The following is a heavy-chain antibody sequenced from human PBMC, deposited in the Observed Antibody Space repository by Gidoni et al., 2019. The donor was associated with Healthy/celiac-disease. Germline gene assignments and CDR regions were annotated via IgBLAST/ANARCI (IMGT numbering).Heavy chain of an antibody. CDR2: INPNSGGT. CDR1: GYTFTGYY. V-gene: IGHV1-2*04. D-gene: IGHD2-21*01. J-gene: IGHJ3*02. CDR3: ARGLWWPQSREFDAFDI. Sequence: QVQLVQSGAAVKKPGASVKVSCKASGYTFTGYYMHWVRQAPGQGLEWMGWINPNSGGTTYAQKFQGWVTMTRDTSISTAYMELSRLRSDDTAVYYCARGLWWPQSREFDAFDIWGQGTMVNVSS.